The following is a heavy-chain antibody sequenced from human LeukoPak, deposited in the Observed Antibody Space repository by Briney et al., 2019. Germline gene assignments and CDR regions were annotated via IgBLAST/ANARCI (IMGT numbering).Heavy chain of an antibody. Sequence: GGSLRLSCAASGFTFSSYWMSWVRQAPGKGLEWVANIKQDGSEKYYVDSVKGRFTISRDNAKNSLYLQMNSLRAEDTAVYYCATCRDVLLWFGELYWGQGTLVTVSS. V-gene: IGHV3-7*01. J-gene: IGHJ4*02. CDR3: ATCRDVLLWFGELY. CDR1: GFTFSSYW. CDR2: IKQDGSEK. D-gene: IGHD3-10*01.